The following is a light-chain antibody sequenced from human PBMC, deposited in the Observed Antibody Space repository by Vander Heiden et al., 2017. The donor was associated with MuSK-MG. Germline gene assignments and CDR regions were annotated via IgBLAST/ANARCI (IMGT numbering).Light chain of an antibody. CDR1: SSDVGGYNY. V-gene: IGLV2-14*01. CDR3: SSYTSSSRV. CDR2: DVS. Sequence: QSALTQPASVSGSPGQSITIPCTGTSSDVGGYNYVSWYQQHPGKAPKLMIYDVSNRPSGVSNRFSGSKSGNTASLTISGLQAEDEADYYCSSYTSSSRVFGGGTKLTVL. J-gene: IGLJ3*02.